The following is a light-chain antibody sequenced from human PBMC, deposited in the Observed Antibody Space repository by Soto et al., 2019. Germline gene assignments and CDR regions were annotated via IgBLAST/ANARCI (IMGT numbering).Light chain of an antibody. V-gene: IGKV1-39*01. J-gene: IGKJ3*01. CDR3: QQNYNAPTT. CDR2: AAS. Sequence: DIQMTQSPFSLSASVGDRVTITCRASQTISTYLNWYQQKPGRAPKLLINAASNLRGETPSRFSGSGFGTDFTLTINSLQPEDFATYYCQQNYNAPTTFGPGTKVTMK. CDR1: QTISTY.